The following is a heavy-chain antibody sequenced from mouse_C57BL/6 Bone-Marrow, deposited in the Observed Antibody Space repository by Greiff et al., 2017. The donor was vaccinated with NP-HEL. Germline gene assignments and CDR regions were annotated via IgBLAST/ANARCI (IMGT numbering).Heavy chain of an antibody. CDR3: ARSYYYGSSYDYAMDY. CDR2: IYPRSGNT. Sequence: VQGVESGAELARPGASVKLSCKASGYTFTSYGISWVKQRTGQGLEWIGEIYPRSGNTYYNEKFKGKATLTADKSSSTAYMELRSLTSEDSAVYFCARSYYYGSSYDYAMDYWGQGTSVTVSS. D-gene: IGHD1-1*01. CDR1: GYTFTSYG. V-gene: IGHV1-81*01. J-gene: IGHJ4*01.